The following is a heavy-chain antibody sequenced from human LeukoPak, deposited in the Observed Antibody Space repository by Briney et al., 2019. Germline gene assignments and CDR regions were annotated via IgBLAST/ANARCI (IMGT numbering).Heavy chain of an antibody. CDR1: GGTFSSYA. J-gene: IGHJ4*02. Sequence: SVKVSCKASGGTFSSYAISRVRQAPGQGLEWMGGIIPIFGTANYAQKFQGRVTITTDESTSTAYMELSSLRSEDTAVYYCARVTRGYSYGGIDYWGQGTLVTVSS. CDR2: IIPIFGTA. D-gene: IGHD5-18*01. V-gene: IGHV1-69*05. CDR3: ARVTRGYSYGGIDY.